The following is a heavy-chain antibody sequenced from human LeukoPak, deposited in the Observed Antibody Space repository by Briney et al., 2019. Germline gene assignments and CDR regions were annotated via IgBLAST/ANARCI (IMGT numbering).Heavy chain of an antibody. D-gene: IGHD3-22*01. CDR1: GFTFSSYW. V-gene: IGHV3-7*01. Sequence: GGSLRLSCAASGFTFSSYWMSWVRRAPGKGLEWVANIKQDGSEKYYVDSVKGRFTISRDNAKNSLYLQMNSLRAEDTAVYYCARDYYDSSGYVWFDPWGQGTLVTVSS. CDR2: IKQDGSEK. J-gene: IGHJ5*02. CDR3: ARDYYDSSGYVWFDP.